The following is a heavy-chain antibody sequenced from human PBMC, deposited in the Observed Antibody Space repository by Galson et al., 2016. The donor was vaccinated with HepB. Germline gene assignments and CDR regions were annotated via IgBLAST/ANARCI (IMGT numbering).Heavy chain of an antibody. CDR2: ISASGNTI. CDR3: ARGAKEQVDVYGGGNYFDY. Sequence: SLRLSCAVSGFIFKDHYMSWIRQAPGEGLEYIAYISASGNTIHYSNSVKGRFTISRDNSKDTLYLQMNSLRAEDTAVYYCARGAKEQVDVYGGGNYFDYWGQGTLVTVSS. CDR1: GFIFKDHY. J-gene: IGHJ4*02. V-gene: IGHV3-11*04. D-gene: IGHD5/OR15-5a*01.